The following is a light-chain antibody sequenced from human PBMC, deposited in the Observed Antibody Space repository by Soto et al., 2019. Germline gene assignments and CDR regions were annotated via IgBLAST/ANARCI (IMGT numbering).Light chain of an antibody. Sequence: EIVMTQSPATLSVSPGERATLSCRASQSFRGLLAWYQQKPGQAPRLLIYDAYNRATGIPPRFSGSGSGTDFTLTISSLEPEDSAVYYCQQRHMWPITFGQGTKVDIK. V-gene: IGKV3-11*01. CDR3: QQRHMWPIT. J-gene: IGKJ1*01. CDR1: QSFRGL. CDR2: DAY.